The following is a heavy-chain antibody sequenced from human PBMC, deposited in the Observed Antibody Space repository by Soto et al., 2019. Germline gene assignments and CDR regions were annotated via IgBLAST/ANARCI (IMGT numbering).Heavy chain of an antibody. CDR3: ARDTADRYYDSSGYTLDY. J-gene: IGHJ4*02. CDR2: ISYGGSIK. CDR1: GFTFSSYA. D-gene: IGHD3-22*01. Sequence: GGSLRLSCAASGFTFSSYAMHWVRQAPGKGLEWVAIISYGGSIKYYADSVKGRFTISRDISKNTLYLQMNSLRVEDTAVYYCARDTADRYYDSSGYTLDYRRKGTLVTVSS. V-gene: IGHV3-30-3*01.